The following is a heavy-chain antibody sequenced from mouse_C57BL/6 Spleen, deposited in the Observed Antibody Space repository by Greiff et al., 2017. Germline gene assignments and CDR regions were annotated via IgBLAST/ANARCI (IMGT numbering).Heavy chain of an antibody. D-gene: IGHD1-1*01. CDR1: GFTFSSYA. CDR2: ISSGGDYI. V-gene: IGHV5S21*01. J-gene: IGHJ4*01. Sequence: EVMLVESGEGLVKPGGSLKLSCAASGFTFSSYAMSWVRQTPEKRLEWVAYISSGGDYIYYADTVKGRFTISRDNARNTLYLQMSSLKSEDTAMYYCARDLDYYYGSSPYAMDYWGQGTSVTVSS. CDR3: ARDLDYYYGSSPYAMDY.